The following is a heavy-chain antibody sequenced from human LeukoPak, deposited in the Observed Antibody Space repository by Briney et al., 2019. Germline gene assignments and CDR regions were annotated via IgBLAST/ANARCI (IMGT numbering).Heavy chain of an antibody. D-gene: IGHD3-10*01. Sequence: SETLPLTCSVSGDSIIGYYWGWIRQPPGKGLEWIGNIYYTGNTYYNSSLKSRVTISLDTSKNQFSLKVISMTAADTAAYYCTKSDGYGLIRICGRGTMVTVSS. J-gene: IGHJ3*02. CDR2: IYYTGNT. CDR1: GDSIIGYY. V-gene: IGHV4-39*07. CDR3: TKSDGYGLIRI.